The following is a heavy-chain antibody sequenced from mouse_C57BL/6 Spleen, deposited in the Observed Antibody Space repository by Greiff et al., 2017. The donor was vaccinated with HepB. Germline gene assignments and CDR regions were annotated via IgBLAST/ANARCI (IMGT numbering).Heavy chain of an antibody. Sequence: QVQLQQSGAELVRPGTSVKVSCKASGYAFTNYLIEWVKQRPGQGLEWIGVINPGSGGTNYNEKFKGKATLTADKSASTAYMQLSSLTSEDSAVYFCARSKDYDGWYFDVWGTGTTVTVSS. D-gene: IGHD2-4*01. CDR3: ARSKDYDGWYFDV. CDR1: GYAFTNYL. V-gene: IGHV1-54*01. CDR2: INPGSGGT. J-gene: IGHJ1*03.